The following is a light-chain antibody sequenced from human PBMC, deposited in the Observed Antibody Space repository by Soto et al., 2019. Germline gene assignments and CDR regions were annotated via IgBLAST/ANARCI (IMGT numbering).Light chain of an antibody. V-gene: IGKV1-33*01. J-gene: IGKJ5*01. CDR2: DAS. CDR1: QDISNY. CDR3: HQYDKLPPIT. Sequence: IPMTQSPSSVSASVGDRVTITCRASQDISNYLVWYQQKPGKAPKLLIYDASNLETGVPSRFSGSGSGTDFTFTISSLQPEDIATYYRHQYDKLPPITVGQGTRLEV.